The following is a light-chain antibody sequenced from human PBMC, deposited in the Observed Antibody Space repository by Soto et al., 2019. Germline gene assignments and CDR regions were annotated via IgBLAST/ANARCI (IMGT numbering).Light chain of an antibody. CDR3: QQYGSSPPWP. CDR1: QSFANTL. CDR2: GTS. J-gene: IGKJ1*01. V-gene: IGKV3-20*01. Sequence: EVVLTQSPGTLSLSPGERATLSCRASQSFANTLLAWYQQKPGQAPRLLMYGTSNRATGIPDRFSGSRSGADFTLTISRVDPEDVAVDYCQQYGSSPPWPFGQGTRVEIK.